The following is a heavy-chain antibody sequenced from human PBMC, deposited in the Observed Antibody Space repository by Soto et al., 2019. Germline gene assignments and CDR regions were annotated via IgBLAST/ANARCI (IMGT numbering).Heavy chain of an antibody. CDR1: GGSISSYY. J-gene: IGHJ4*02. V-gene: IGHV4-59*01. CDR2: IYYSGST. CDR3: ARDRIAADY. D-gene: IGHD6-13*01. Sequence: QVQLQESGPGLVKPSETLSLTCTVSGGSISSYYWSWIRQPPGKGLEWIGYIYYSGSTNYNPSLNSRVTISVDKSKNQFSLKLSSVTAADTAVYYCARDRIAADYWGQGTLVTVSS.